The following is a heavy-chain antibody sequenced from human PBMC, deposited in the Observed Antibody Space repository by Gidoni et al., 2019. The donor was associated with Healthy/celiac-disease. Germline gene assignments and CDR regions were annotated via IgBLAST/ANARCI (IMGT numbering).Heavy chain of an antibody. Sequence: EVQPVESAGGLVKLGGSLRLSCPATGSPSSRYSMQWVRRPPGKGLEWVSSISSSSSYRYYADSVRGRFTISRDNAKSSLYLKMNSQRAEDTAVYYCAGGGLGAAYCGGDCYSAPLYWGQGTLVTVSS. V-gene: IGHV3-21*01. J-gene: IGHJ4*02. CDR3: AGGGLGAAYCGGDCYSAPLY. CDR1: GSPSSRYS. CDR2: ISSSSSYR. D-gene: IGHD2-21*02.